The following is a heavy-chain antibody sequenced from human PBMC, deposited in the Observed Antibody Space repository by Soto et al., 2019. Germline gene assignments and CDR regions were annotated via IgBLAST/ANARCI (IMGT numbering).Heavy chain of an antibody. D-gene: IGHD1-20*01. CDR2: IYYSGST. CDR3: ARHERGMVGPERYNFWFDP. J-gene: IGHJ5*02. CDR1: GGSISSSSYY. V-gene: IGHV4-39*01. Sequence: QLQLQESGPGLVKPSETLSLTCTVSGGSISSSSYYWGWIRQPPGKGLEWIGSIYYSGSTYYNPSLKSRVTISVDTSKNQFSLKLSSVTAADTAVYYCARHERGMVGPERYNFWFDPWGQGTLVTVSS.